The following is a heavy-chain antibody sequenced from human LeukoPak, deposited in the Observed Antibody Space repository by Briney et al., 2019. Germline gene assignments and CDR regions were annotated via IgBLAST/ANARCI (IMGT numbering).Heavy chain of an antibody. CDR3: AIQGSSGYYYADY. CDR1: GYTFTSYD. D-gene: IGHD3-22*01. J-gene: IGHJ4*02. Sequence: ASVKVSCKASGYTFTSYDINWVRQATGQGLEWMGWVNPNSGNTGYAQEFQGTVTMTRNTSISTAYMELSSLRSEDTAVYYCAIQGSSGYYYADYWGQGTLVTVSS. CDR2: VNPNSGNT. V-gene: IGHV1-8*01.